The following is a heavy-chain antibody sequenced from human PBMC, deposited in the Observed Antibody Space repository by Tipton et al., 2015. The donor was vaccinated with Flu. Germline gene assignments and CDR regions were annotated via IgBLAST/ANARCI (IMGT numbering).Heavy chain of an antibody. D-gene: IGHD3-22*01. CDR3: ARADYYDSSGYYYPGSSWFDP. Sequence: TLSLTCTVSGGSISSYYWSWIRQPPGKGLEWIGYIYYSGSTNYNPSLKSRVTISVDTSKNQFSLKLSSVTAADTAVYYCARADYYDSSGYYYPGSSWFDPWGQGTLVTVSS. J-gene: IGHJ5*02. CDR2: IYYSGST. V-gene: IGHV4-59*01. CDR1: GGSISSYY.